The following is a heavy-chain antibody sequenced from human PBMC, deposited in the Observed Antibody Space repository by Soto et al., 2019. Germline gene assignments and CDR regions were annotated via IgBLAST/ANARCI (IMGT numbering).Heavy chain of an antibody. J-gene: IGHJ4*02. Sequence: LSCAASGFTLSNISMHWVLQAPGKGLEWVAAISYDGTYRPYADFARGRFTISRDNSQKTLYLQMNSLRPEDTALYYCATDRALGATLGAIDFWGQGTLVTVSS. CDR3: ATDRALGATLGAIDF. CDR2: ISYDGTYR. D-gene: IGHD1-26*01. V-gene: IGHV3-30-3*01. CDR1: GFTLSNIS.